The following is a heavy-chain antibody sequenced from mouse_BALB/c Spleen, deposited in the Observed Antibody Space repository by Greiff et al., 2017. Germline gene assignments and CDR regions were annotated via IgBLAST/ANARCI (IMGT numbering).Heavy chain of an antibody. D-gene: IGHD2-3*01. Sequence: EVKLVESGGDLVKPGGSLKLSCAASGFTFSSFGMHWVRQAPEKGLEWVAYISSGSSTIYYADTVKGRFTISRDNPKNTLFLQMTSLRSEDTAMYYCARSGDGYYDYYAMDYWGQGTSVTVSS. J-gene: IGHJ4*01. CDR1: GFTFSSFG. V-gene: IGHV5-17*02. CDR2: ISSGSSTI. CDR3: ARSGDGYYDYYAMDY.